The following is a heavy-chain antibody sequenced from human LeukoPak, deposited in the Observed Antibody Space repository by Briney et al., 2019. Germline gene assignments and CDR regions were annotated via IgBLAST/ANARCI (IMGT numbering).Heavy chain of an antibody. V-gene: IGHV3-21*05. CDR2: ISSSGTYI. Sequence: GGSLRLSCAASGFTFSTYSMNWVRQAPGKGLEWVSYISSSGTYIYYADSVKGRFTISRDNARNSLYLQMNSLRVEDTAVYYCARAEGSGSSFDYWGQGTLVTVSS. D-gene: IGHD3-10*01. CDR1: GFTFSTYS. J-gene: IGHJ4*02. CDR3: ARAEGSGSSFDY.